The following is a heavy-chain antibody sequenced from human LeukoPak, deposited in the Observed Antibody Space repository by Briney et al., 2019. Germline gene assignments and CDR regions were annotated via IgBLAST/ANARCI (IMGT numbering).Heavy chain of an antibody. CDR2: ISSSDTTI. CDR1: GFTFSSYE. CDR3: ARSRRDNYYYYYGMDV. J-gene: IGHJ6*02. V-gene: IGHV3-48*03. Sequence: QPGGSLRLSCAASGFTFSSYEMTWVRQAPGKGLEWVSSISSSDTTIHYADSVKGRFTISRDNARNSLYLQMNSLRAEDTAVYYCARSRRDNYYYYYGMDVWGQGTTVTVSS. D-gene: IGHD5-24*01.